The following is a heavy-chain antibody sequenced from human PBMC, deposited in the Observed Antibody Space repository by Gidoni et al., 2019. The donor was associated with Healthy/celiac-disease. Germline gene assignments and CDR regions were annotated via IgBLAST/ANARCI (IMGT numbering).Heavy chain of an antibody. CDR3: AREGYSSGWYRVPFDY. V-gene: IGHV4-34*01. Sequence: QVQLQQWGAGLLKPSETLSLTCAVYGGSFSGYYWSWIRQPPGKGLEWIGEINHSGSTNYNPSLKSRVTISVDTSKNQFSLKLSSVTAADTAVYYCAREGYSSGWYRVPFDYWGQGTLVTVSS. J-gene: IGHJ4*02. D-gene: IGHD6-19*01. CDR2: INHSGST. CDR1: GGSFSGYY.